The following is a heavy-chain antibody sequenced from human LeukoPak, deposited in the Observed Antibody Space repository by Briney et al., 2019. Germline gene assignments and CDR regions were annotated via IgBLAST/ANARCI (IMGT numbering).Heavy chain of an antibody. CDR2: IYTSGST. D-gene: IGHD3-22*01. J-gene: IGHJ6*03. Sequence: SETLSLTCTVPGGSISSYHWSWIRQPAGKGLEWIGRIYTSGSTNYNPSHKSRVTMSVDTSKNQFSLKLSSVTAADTAVYYCARGSPDYYDSSYYYYMDVWGKGTTVTVSS. V-gene: IGHV4-4*07. CDR1: GGSISSYH. CDR3: ARGSPDYYDSSYYYYMDV.